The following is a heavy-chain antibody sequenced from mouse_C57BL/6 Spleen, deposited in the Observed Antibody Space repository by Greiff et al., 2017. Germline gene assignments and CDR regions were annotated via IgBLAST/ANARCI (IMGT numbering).Heavy chain of an antibody. Sequence: QVQLKQPGAELVKPGASVKLSCKASGYTFTSYWMQWVKQRPGQGLEWIGEIDPSDSYTNYNQKFKGKATLTVDTSSSTAYMQLSSLTSEDSAVYYCARAGRRTLYYYAMDYWGQGTSVTVSS. CDR2: IDPSDSYT. D-gene: IGHD2-12*01. CDR1: GYTFTSYW. J-gene: IGHJ4*01. CDR3: ARAGRRTLYYYAMDY. V-gene: IGHV1-50*01.